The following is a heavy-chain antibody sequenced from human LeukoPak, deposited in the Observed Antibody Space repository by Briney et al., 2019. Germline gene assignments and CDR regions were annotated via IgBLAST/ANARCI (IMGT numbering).Heavy chain of an antibody. CDR1: GFTFSSYE. D-gene: IGHD2-15*01. CDR3: ARECSGGSCYFNYYGMDV. CDR2: ISSSGSTI. Sequence: GGSLRLSCAASGFTFSSYEMNWVRQAPGKGLERVSYISSSGSTIYYADSVKGRFTISRDNAKNSLYLQMNSLRAEDTAVYYCARECSGGSCYFNYYGMDVWGKGTTVTVSS. J-gene: IGHJ6*04. V-gene: IGHV3-48*03.